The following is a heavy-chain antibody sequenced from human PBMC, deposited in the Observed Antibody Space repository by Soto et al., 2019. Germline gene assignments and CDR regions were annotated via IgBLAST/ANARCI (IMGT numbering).Heavy chain of an antibody. V-gene: IGHV4-31*03. CDR2: IHSSGSP. CDR3: ARNLAAATSEVLFDY. J-gene: IGHJ4*02. CDR1: GASISSGDYY. Sequence: PSETLSLTCTVSGASISSGDYYWSWIRQHPGKGLEWIGYIHSSGSPFYNPSLKSRVSISIDTSKKQFSLNLKSVTAADTAVYYCARNLAAATSEVLFDYWGQGTLVTVSS. D-gene: IGHD6-13*01.